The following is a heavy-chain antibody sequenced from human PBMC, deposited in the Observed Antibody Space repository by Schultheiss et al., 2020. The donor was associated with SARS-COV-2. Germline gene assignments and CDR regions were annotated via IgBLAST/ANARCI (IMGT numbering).Heavy chain of an antibody. Sequence: GGSLRLSCAASGFTFSSYWMHWVRQAPGKGLVWVSGIVGSGFDTYYADSVKGRFTISRDNSKNTLYLQMNSLRAEDTAVYYCAKDQEQWLVLLSMFDYWGQGTLVTVSS. V-gene: IGHV3-23*01. CDR3: AKDQEQWLVLLSMFDY. CDR1: GFTFSSYW. D-gene: IGHD6-19*01. J-gene: IGHJ4*02. CDR2: IVGSGFDT.